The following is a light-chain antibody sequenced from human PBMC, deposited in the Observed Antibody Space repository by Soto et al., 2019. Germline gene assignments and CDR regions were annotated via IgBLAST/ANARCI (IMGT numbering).Light chain of an antibody. CDR1: QSVTTY. CDR3: QQRSNWPPGVT. V-gene: IGKV3-11*01. J-gene: IGKJ3*01. CDR2: DAS. Sequence: EVVLTQSPATLSLSPGERATLSCTASQSVTTYLAWYQQKPGQAPRLLIYDASTRATGIPARFSVSASGTDFTLNISSLEPEDFAVYYCQQRSNWPPGVTFGPGTKVDIK.